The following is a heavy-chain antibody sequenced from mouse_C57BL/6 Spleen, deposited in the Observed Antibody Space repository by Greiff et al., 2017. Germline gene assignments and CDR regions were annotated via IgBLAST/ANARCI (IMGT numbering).Heavy chain of an antibody. D-gene: IGHD3-1*01. CDR2: IYPGSGNT. V-gene: IGHV1-76*01. Sequence: QVQLQQSGAELVRPGASVKLSCKASGYTFTDYYINWVKQRPGQGLEWIARIYPGSGNTYYNEKFKGKATLTAEKSSSTAYMQLSSLTSEDSAVYFCARGGLGFAYWGQGTLVTVSA. CDR3: ARGGLGFAY. J-gene: IGHJ3*01. CDR1: GYTFTDYY.